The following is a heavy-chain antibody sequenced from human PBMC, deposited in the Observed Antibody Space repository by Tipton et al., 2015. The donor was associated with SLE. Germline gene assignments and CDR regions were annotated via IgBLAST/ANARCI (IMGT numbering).Heavy chain of an antibody. CDR2: IYYSGST. Sequence: TLSLTCTVSGGSISSYYCSWIRQPPGKGLEWIGYIYYSGSTNYNPSLKSRVTISVDTSKNQFSLKLSSVTAADTAVYYCARQGAVAGFDYWGQGTLVTVSS. CDR3: ARQGAVAGFDY. CDR1: GGSISSYY. V-gene: IGHV4-59*08. D-gene: IGHD6-19*01. J-gene: IGHJ4*02.